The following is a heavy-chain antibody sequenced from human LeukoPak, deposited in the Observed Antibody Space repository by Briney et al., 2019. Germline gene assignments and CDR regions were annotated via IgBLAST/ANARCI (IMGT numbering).Heavy chain of an antibody. CDR2: IYTSGST. Sequence: SETLSLTCTVSGGSISSYYWSWIRQPAGKGLEWIGRIYTSGSTNYNPSLKSRVTMSVDTSKNQFSLKLSSVTAADTAVYYCARSERAAAGPWFDPWGQGTLVTVSS. J-gene: IGHJ5*02. D-gene: IGHD6-13*01. CDR3: ARSERAAAGPWFDP. CDR1: GGSISSYY. V-gene: IGHV4-4*07.